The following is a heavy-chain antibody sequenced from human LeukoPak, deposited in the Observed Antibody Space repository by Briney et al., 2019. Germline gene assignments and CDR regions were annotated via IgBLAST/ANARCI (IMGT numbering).Heavy chain of an antibody. CDR1: GYSISSGYQ. V-gene: IGHV4-38-2*02. D-gene: IGHD4-17*01. Sequence: PSETLSLTCTVSGYSISSGYQWGWIRQSPGKGLEWIGSIYHSGSTYYNPSLKSRVTISVDTSKNQFSLKLSSVTAADTAVYYCARRGTVMNYYYYYYMDVWGKGTTVTISS. CDR2: IYHSGST. CDR3: ARRGTVMNYYYYYYMDV. J-gene: IGHJ6*03.